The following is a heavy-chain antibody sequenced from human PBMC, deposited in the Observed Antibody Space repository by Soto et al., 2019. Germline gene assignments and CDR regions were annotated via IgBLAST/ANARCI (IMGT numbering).Heavy chain of an antibody. J-gene: IGHJ6*02. CDR2: IIPIFGTA. CDR3: ARDITVVTPFYYGMDV. D-gene: IGHD2-21*02. V-gene: IGHV1-69*13. Sequence: GASVKVSCKASGGTFSSYAISWVRQAPGQGLEWMGGIIPIFGTANYAQKFQGRVTITADESTSTAYMELSSLRSEDTAVYYCARDITVVTPFYYGMDVWGQGTTVTVSS. CDR1: GGTFSSYA.